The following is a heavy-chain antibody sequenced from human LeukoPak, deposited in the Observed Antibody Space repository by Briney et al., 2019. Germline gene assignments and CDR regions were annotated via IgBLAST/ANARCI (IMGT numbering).Heavy chain of an antibody. D-gene: IGHD3-10*01. CDR2: ISYDGSNK. CDR3: AREHFRGSSGSNDYYYYGMDV. Sequence: GGSLRLSCAASRFTFSTYGVHWVRQAPGKGLEWVAVISYDGSNKYYADSVKGRFTISRDNSKNTLYLQMNSLRAEDTAVYYCAREHFRGSSGSNDYYYYGMDVWGQGTTVTVSS. V-gene: IGHV3-30*03. J-gene: IGHJ6*02. CDR1: RFTFSTYG.